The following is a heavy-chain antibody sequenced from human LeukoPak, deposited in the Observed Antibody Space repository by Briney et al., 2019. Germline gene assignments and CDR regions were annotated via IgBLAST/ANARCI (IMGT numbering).Heavy chain of an antibody. D-gene: IGHD6-19*01. Sequence: SETLSLTCTVSGDSFSSYYWSWIRQPPGKGLEWIGDIYYSGSTTYNPSLKSRVTISVDTSKNQFSLKLSSVTAADTAVYYCARVTPSSGWVFDYWGQGTLVTVSS. CDR3: ARVTPSSGWVFDY. CDR2: IYYSGST. V-gene: IGHV4-59*08. CDR1: GDSFSSYY. J-gene: IGHJ4*02.